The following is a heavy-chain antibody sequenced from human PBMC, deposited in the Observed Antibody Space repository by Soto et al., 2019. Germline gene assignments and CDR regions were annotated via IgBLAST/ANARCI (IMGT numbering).Heavy chain of an antibody. CDR1: GFTFSSYA. CDR2: ISGSGRNA. Sequence: GGSLRLSCAASGFTFSSYAMSWVRQAPGKGLEWVSAISGSGRNAYYADSVKGRFTISRDRSKNTLYLQLDSLRVEDTAIYFCAKDLSSLGWLALGDTFDSGGQGSLITVS. D-gene: IGHD3-22*01. CDR3: AKDLSSLGWLALGDTFDS. V-gene: IGHV3-23*01. J-gene: IGHJ4*02.